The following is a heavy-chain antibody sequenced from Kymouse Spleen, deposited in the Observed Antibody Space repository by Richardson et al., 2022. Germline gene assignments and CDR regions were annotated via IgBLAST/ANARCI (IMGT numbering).Heavy chain of an antibody. CDR1: GGSISSSSYY. V-gene: IGHV4-39*01. D-gene: IGHD5-18,IGHD5-18*01. J-gene: IGHJ4*02. Sequence: QLQLQESGPGLVKPSETLSLTCTVSGGSISSSSYYWGWIRQPPGKGLEWIGSIYYSGSTYYNPSLKSRVTISVDTSKNQFSLKLSSVTAADTAVYYCARHEIQLWLQDYFDYWGQGTLVTVSS. CDR2: IYYSGST. CDR3: ARHEIQLWLQDYFDY.